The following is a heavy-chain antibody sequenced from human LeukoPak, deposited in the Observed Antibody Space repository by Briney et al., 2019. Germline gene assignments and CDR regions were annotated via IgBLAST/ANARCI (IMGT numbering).Heavy chain of an antibody. D-gene: IGHD2-15*01. CDR2: ISSSSSTI. CDR1: GFTFSSYS. V-gene: IGHV3-48*01. Sequence: PGGSLRLSCAASGFTFSSYSMNWVRQAPGKGLEWVSYISSSSSTIYYADSVEGRFTISRDNAKNSLYLQMNSLRAEDTAVYYCARADCSGGSCPYGMDVWGQGTTVTVSS. CDR3: ARADCSGGSCPYGMDV. J-gene: IGHJ6*02.